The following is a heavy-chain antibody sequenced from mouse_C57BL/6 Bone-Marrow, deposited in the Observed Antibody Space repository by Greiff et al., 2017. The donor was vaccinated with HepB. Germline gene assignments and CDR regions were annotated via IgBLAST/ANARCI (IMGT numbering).Heavy chain of an antibody. CDR1: GYSITSGYY. V-gene: IGHV3-6*01. D-gene: IGHD2-4*01. Sequence: ESGPGLVKPSQSLSLTCSVPGYSITSGYYWNWIRQFPGNKLEWMGYISYDGSNNYNPSLKNRISITRDTSKNQFFLKLNSVTTEDTATYYCAPHYDYAWFAYWGQGTLVTVSA. CDR2: ISYDGSN. CDR3: APHYDYAWFAY. J-gene: IGHJ3*01.